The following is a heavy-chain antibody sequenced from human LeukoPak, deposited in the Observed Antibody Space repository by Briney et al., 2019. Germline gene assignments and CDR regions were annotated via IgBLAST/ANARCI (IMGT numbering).Heavy chain of an antibody. CDR1: GFTFSSYA. D-gene: IGHD6-13*01. V-gene: IGHV3-23*01. Sequence: GGSLRLSCAASGFTFSSYAMSWVRQAPGKGLEWVSGITGSGGNTYYADSVKGRFTISRDNSRNTLYLQLNSLRAEDTAVCYCAKVPVWQQLVDYWGQGTLVTVSS. J-gene: IGHJ4*02. CDR2: ITGSGGNT. CDR3: AKVPVWQQLVDY.